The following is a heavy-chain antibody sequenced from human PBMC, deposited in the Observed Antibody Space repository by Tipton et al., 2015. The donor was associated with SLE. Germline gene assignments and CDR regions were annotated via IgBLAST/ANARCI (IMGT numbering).Heavy chain of an antibody. J-gene: IGHJ4*02. CDR2: IYYSGST. V-gene: IGHV4-39*07. Sequence: GSLRLSCTVSGGSISSSSYYWGWIRQPPGKGLEWIGSIYYSGSTYYNPSLKSRVTISVDTSKNQFSLKLSSVTAADTAVYYCARDAEAADIVVVPAATSFDYWGQGTLVTVSS. D-gene: IGHD2-2*01. CDR3: ARDAEAADIVVVPAATSFDY. CDR1: GGSISSSSYY.